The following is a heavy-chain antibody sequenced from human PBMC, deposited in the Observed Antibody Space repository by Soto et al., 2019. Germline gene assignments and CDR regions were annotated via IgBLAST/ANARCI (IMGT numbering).Heavy chain of an antibody. CDR2: IIPIFGTA. CDR3: ARGGCLPPYYYHYGMDV. V-gene: IGHV1-69*01. J-gene: IGHJ6*02. D-gene: IGHD3-22*01. CDR1: GGTFSSYA. Sequence: QVQLVQSGAEVKKPGSSVKVSCKASGGTFSSYAISWVRQAPGQGLEWMGGIIPIFGTANYAQKFQGRVTITGDESKITAYMGLRSLRSGDTAVYYCARGGCLPPYYYHYGMDVWGQGTTVTVSS.